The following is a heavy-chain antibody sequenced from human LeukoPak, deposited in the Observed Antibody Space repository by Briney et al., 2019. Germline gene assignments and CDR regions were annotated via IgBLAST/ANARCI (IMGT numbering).Heavy chain of an antibody. Sequence: ASVKVPCKASGYTFTSYDINWVRQATGQGLEWMGWINPNSGNTGYAQKFQGRVTMTRNTSISTAYMELSSLRAEDMAVYYCARDQDFWSGYYGFPYGMDVWGQGTTVTVSS. CDR3: ARDQDFWSGYYGFPYGMDV. J-gene: IGHJ6*02. CDR2: INPNSGNT. V-gene: IGHV1-8*01. CDR1: GYTFTSYD. D-gene: IGHD3-3*01.